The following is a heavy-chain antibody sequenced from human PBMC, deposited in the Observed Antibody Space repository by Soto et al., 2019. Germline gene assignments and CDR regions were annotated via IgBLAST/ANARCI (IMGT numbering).Heavy chain of an antibody. D-gene: IGHD2-2*01. Sequence: SETLSLTCTVSGGSISSSSYYWGWIRQPPGKGLEWIGSIYYSGSTYYNPSLKSRVTISVDTSKNQFSLKLSSVTAADTAVYYCTSPLGVNCSSYRPACSPYYYGMDVWGQGTTVTVSS. CDR3: TSPLGVNCSSYRPACSPYYYGMDV. CDR1: GGSISSSSYY. CDR2: IYYSGST. V-gene: IGHV4-39*01. J-gene: IGHJ6*02.